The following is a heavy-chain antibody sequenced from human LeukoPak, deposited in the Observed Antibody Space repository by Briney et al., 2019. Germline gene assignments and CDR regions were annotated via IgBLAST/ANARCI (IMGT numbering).Heavy chain of an antibody. CDR2: IYYSGST. J-gene: IGHJ5*02. V-gene: IGHV4-39*01. Sequence: PSETLSLTCTVSGGSISSSSYYWGWIRQPPGKGLEWIGSIYYSGSTYYNPSLKSRVTISVDTSKNQFSLKLSSVTAADTAVYYCARQRPGYYDFWSGAFDPWGQGTLVTVSS. D-gene: IGHD3-3*01. CDR1: GGSISSSSYY. CDR3: ARQRPGYYDFWSGAFDP.